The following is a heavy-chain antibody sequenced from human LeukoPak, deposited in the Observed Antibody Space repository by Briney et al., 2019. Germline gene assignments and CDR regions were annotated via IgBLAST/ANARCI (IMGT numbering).Heavy chain of an antibody. Sequence: ASVKVSCKASGYTFTSYAMNWVRQAPGQGLEWGGWINTNTGNPTYAQGFTGRFVFSLPTSLSTAYLQISRLKAEDTAVYYCASEYPDLAVAGKLTRKGAFDLWGQGTMVTVSS. J-gene: IGHJ3*01. CDR2: INTNTGNP. D-gene: IGHD6-19*01. V-gene: IGHV7-4-1*02. CDR1: GYTFTSYA. CDR3: ASEYPDLAVAGKLTRKGAFDL.